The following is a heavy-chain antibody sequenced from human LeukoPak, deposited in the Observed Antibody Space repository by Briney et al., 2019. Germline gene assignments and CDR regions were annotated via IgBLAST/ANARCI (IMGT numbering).Heavy chain of an antibody. CDR1: GFSFKDYG. V-gene: IGHV3-30*18. CDR2: ISFDGTNK. CDR3: AKGGYYERPWYFDY. D-gene: IGHD3-22*01. J-gene: IGHJ4*02. Sequence: GRSLRLSCAASGFSFKDYGMHWVRQAPGKGLEWVAIISFDGTNKYYADSVKGRFTISRDNSKNTLYLQMDSLRAEDTAVYYCAKGGYYERPWYFDYWGQGTLVTVSS.